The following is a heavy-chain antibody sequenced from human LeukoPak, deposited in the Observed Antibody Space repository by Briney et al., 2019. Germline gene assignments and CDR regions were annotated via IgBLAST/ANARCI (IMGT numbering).Heavy chain of an antibody. V-gene: IGHV4-39*01. CDR3: ARGAGRDSGYAAYVYY. J-gene: IGHJ4*02. CDR1: GGSISSSSYH. Sequence: PSETLALTCTVSGGSISSSSYHWGWIRQPPGKGLEWIGSIYYSGTTYYNPSLKSRVTISVDTSKNQFSLKVSSVTAADPAVYYCARGAGRDSGYAAYVYYWGQGTLVTVSS. D-gene: IGHD5-12*01. CDR2: IYYSGTT.